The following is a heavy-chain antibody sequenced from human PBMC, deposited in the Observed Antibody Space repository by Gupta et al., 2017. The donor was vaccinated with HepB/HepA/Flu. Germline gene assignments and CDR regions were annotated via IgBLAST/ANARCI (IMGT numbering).Heavy chain of an antibody. CDR2: INHSGST. V-gene: IGHV4-34*01. Sequence: QVQLQQWGAGLLKPSETLSLTCAVYGGSFSGYYWSWIRQPPGKGLEWIGEINHSGSTNYNPSLKSRVTISVDTSKNQFSLKLSSVTAADTAVYYCARLQLWLNRAQSVTYYYYGMDVWGQGTTVTVSS. CDR3: ARLQLWLNRAQSVTYYYYGMDV. D-gene: IGHD5-18*01. CDR1: GGSFSGYY. J-gene: IGHJ6*02.